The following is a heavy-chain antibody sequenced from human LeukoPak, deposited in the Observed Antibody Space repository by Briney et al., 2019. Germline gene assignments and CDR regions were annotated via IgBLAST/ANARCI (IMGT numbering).Heavy chain of an antibody. CDR2: IYTSGSM. CDR1: GGSISSGSYD. V-gene: IGHV4-61*09. Sequence: SETLSLTCTVSGGSISSGSYDWYWIRQPAGKGLEWIGHIYTSGSMNYNPSLKSRVTISVDTSKNQFSLKLTSVTAADTAVYYCTKGRGIWGQGTLVTVSS. CDR3: TKGRGI. J-gene: IGHJ4*02. D-gene: IGHD3-10*01.